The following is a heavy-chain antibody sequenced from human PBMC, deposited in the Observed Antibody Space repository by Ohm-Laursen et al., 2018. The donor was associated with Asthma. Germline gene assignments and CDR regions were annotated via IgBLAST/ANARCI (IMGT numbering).Heavy chain of an antibody. CDR1: GFTFSSYG. J-gene: IGHJ4*02. V-gene: IGHV3-30*18. Sequence: RSLRLSCTAPGFTFSSYGMHWVRQAPGKGLEWVAVISYDGSNKYYADSVKGRFTISRDNSKNTLYLQMNSLRAEDTAVYYCAKDQGGELIRYYFDYWGQGTLVTVSS. D-gene: IGHD1-26*01. CDR2: ISYDGSNK. CDR3: AKDQGGELIRYYFDY.